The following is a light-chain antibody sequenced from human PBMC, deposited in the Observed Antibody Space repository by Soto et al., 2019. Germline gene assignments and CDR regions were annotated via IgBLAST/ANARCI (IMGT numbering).Light chain of an antibody. CDR3: QSYDSSLSGYV. Sequence: SSLTQPPSVSGAPGQRVTISCPGSSSNIGAGYDVHWYQQLPGTAPKLLIYGNSNRPSGVPDRFSGSKSGTSASLAITGLQAEDEADYYCQSYDSSLSGYVFGTGTKSPS. V-gene: IGLV1-40*01. CDR1: SSNIGAGYD. J-gene: IGLJ1*01. CDR2: GNS.